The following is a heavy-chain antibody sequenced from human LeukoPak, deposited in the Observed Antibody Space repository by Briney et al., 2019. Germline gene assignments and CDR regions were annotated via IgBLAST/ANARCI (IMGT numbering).Heavy chain of an antibody. Sequence: GGSLRLSCAVSGFTFTTYGMHWVRQAPGKGLEWVSLIYSGSSTYYADSVRGRFTISRDNSKNTLYLQMNSLRAEDTAVYYCARVLSGSGSLYYYYYYMDVWGKGTTVTISS. J-gene: IGHJ6*03. D-gene: IGHD6-19*01. V-gene: IGHV3-NL1*01. CDR1: GFTFTTYG. CDR2: IYSGSST. CDR3: ARVLSGSGSLYYYYYYMDV.